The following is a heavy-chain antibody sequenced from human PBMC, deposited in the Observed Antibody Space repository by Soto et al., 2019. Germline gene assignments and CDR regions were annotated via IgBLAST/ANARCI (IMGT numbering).Heavy chain of an antibody. CDR3: TTDYYDSSGYYPVGYFDY. D-gene: IGHD3-22*01. J-gene: IGHJ4*02. CDR2: IKSKTDGGTT. Sequence: GGSLRLSCAASGFTFSNAWMSWVRQAPGKGLEWVGRIKSKTDGGTTDYAAPVKGRFTISRDDSKNTLYLQMNSLKTEGTAVYYCTTDYYDSSGYYPVGYFDYWGQGTLVTVSS. V-gene: IGHV3-15*01. CDR1: GFTFSNAW.